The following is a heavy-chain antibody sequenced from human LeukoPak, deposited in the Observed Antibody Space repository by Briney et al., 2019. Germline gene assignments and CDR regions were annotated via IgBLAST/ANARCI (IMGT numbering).Heavy chain of an antibody. V-gene: IGHV3-74*01. Sequence: PGGSLRLSCAASGFTFSSYWMHWVRQAPGKGLVWVSRINSDGSSTSYADSVKGRFTISRDNAKNTLYLQMNSLRAEDTAVYYCARVKRGSYGDYWGQGTLVTVSS. CDR3: ARVKRGSYGDY. CDR2: INSDGSST. CDR1: GFTFSSYW. D-gene: IGHD1-26*01. J-gene: IGHJ4*02.